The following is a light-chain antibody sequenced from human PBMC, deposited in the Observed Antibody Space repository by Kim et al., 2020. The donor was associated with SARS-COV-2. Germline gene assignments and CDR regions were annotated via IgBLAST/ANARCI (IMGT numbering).Light chain of an antibody. CDR2: DAS. V-gene: IGKV3-20*01. J-gene: IGKJ4*01. CDR1: QSVSCSH. CDR3: QQYAASPFT. Sequence: LSPDERATLSCRASQSVSCSHLAWYQQKPGQTPRILIYDASSRVTGISDRFSGSGSGTDFTLTISRLQPEDFAVYYCQQYAASPFTFGGGTKVEI.